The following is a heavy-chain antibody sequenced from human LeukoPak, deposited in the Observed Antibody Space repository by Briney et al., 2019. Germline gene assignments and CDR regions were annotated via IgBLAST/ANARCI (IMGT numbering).Heavy chain of an antibody. CDR2: IYYSGST. CDR1: GVSISSYY. D-gene: IGHD6-19*01. J-gene: IGHJ4*02. V-gene: IGHV4-59*01. CDR3: ARAKLGYSSGWYFFYY. Sequence: PSETLSLTCTASGVSISSYYRSWIRQPPGKGLEWIAYIYYSGSTNYNPSLKSRVTISVDTSKNQFSLKLSSVTAADTAVYYCARAKLGYSSGWYFFYYWGQGTLVTVSS.